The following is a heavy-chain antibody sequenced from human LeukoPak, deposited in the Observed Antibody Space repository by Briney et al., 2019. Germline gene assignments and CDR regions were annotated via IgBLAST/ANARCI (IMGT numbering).Heavy chain of an antibody. Sequence: GGSLRLSCAASGFTFSSYAMHWVRQAPGKGLEWVAVISYDGSNKYYADSVKGRFTISRDNSKNTLYLQMSSLRAEDTAVYYCARELYGSWSYSLDYWGQGTLVTVSS. D-gene: IGHD3-10*01. CDR2: ISYDGSNK. CDR1: GFTFSSYA. CDR3: ARELYGSWSYSLDY. J-gene: IGHJ4*02. V-gene: IGHV3-30*04.